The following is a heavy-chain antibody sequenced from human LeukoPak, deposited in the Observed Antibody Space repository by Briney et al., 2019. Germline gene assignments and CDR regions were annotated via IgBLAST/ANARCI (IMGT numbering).Heavy chain of an antibody. D-gene: IGHD6-19*01. CDR2: IYSGGST. Sequence: EGSLRLSCAASGFTFSSNAMSWVRQAPGKGLEWVSVIYSGGSTYYADSVKGRFTISRDNSKNTLYLQMNSLRAEDTAVYYCARERYLEIAVAGTIFDYWGQGTQVTVSS. V-gene: IGHV3-66*01. CDR3: ARERYLEIAVAGTIFDY. CDR1: GFTFSSNA. J-gene: IGHJ4*02.